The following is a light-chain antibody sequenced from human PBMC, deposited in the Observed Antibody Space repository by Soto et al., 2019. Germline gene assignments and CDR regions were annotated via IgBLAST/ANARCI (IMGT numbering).Light chain of an antibody. V-gene: IGKV4-1*01. Sequence: DIVMTQSPDSLAVSLGERATINCKSSQSALYSSNNKNYLAWYQQKPGQPPKLLMYWASTRESGVPDRFSGSGSGTDLALTISSLQAEDVAVYYCQQYYSPPPTFGQGTKLEIK. J-gene: IGKJ2*01. CDR3: QQYYSPPPT. CDR1: QSALYSSNNKNY. CDR2: WAS.